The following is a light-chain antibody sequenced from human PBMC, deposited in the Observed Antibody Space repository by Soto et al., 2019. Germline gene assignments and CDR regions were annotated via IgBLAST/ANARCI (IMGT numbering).Light chain of an antibody. CDR2: KAS. J-gene: IGKJ2*01. Sequence: DIQMTQSPSTLSAFIGDRVTITCRASQSISSWLAWYQQKPGKAPKLLIYKASSLESGVPSRFSRIGSGTASPLTISSLQPDAFATYSSQHYNTYSYTFGHRTTL. CDR1: QSISSW. V-gene: IGKV1-5*03. CDR3: QHYNTYSYT.